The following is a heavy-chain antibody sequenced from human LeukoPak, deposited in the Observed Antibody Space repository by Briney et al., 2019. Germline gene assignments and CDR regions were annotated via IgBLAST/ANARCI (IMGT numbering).Heavy chain of an antibody. CDR1: GFDFNYYD. CDR3: ARRGGLSSGRGFDH. D-gene: IGHD3-16*01. V-gene: IGHV3-21*01. Sequence: GGSLRLSCVASGFDFNYYDMNWVRQAPGKGVEWVSSISSKSTYIDSADSTKGRFTISRDNANNSVFLQMSSLRPEDTAVYYCARRGGLSSGRGFDHWGQGTLVTVSS. J-gene: IGHJ4*02. CDR2: ISSKSTYI.